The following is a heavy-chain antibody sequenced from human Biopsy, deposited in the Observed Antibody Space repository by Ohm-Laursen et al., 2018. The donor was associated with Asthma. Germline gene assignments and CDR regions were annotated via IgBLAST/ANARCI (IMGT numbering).Heavy chain of an antibody. Sequence: ASSVKVSCKASGYTFINYAIHWVRQAPGQRLEWMGWINAGNGNTKYSQKFQGRVTITRDTSASTAYMELRSLTSDDTAVYYCVRDKVVVVPGSKGPTDWFDPWGQGTLVTVSS. CDR3: VRDKVVVVPGSKGPTDWFDP. D-gene: IGHD2-15*01. CDR2: INAGNGNT. J-gene: IGHJ5*02. CDR1: GYTFINYA. V-gene: IGHV1-3*01.